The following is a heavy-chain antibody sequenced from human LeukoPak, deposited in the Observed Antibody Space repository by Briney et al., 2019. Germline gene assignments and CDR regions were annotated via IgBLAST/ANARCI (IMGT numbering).Heavy chain of an antibody. Sequence: GGSLRLSCAPSGFTFSSYWMSWVRQAPGKGLEWVSFIYSGGSTFYADSVKGRFTISRDNSKNTLYLQMTSLRAEDTAEYYCARGGSYLSAFDIWGQGTMVTVSS. J-gene: IGHJ3*02. D-gene: IGHD1-26*01. CDR2: IYSGGST. V-gene: IGHV3-53*01. CDR1: GFTFSSYW. CDR3: ARGGSYLSAFDI.